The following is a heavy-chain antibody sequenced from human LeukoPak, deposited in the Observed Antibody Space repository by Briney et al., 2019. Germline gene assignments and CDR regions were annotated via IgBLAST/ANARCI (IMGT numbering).Heavy chain of an antibody. CDR3: ARGDVLLWFGELLGDQTFDS. D-gene: IGHD3-10*01. CDR2: IYYSGST. Sequence: SETLSLTCTVSGGSISSYYWSWIRQPPGKGLEWIGYIYYSGSTNYNPSLKSRVTISVDTSKNQFSLKLSSVTAADTAVYYCARGDVLLWFGELLGDQTFDSWAQGTLVTVS. J-gene: IGHJ4*02. V-gene: IGHV4-59*08. CDR1: GGSISSYY.